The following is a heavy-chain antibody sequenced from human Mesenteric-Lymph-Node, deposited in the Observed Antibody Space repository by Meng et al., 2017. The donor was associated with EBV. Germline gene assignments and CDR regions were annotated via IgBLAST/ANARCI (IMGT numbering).Heavy chain of an antibody. CDR2: IYHGGST. V-gene: IGHV4-4*02. CDR1: GGSISSSNW. Sequence: QVRLQGSGPGMVRPSGTRALTGFVLGGSISSSNWWGWVRQSPGKGLEWIGEIYHGGSTNYNPSLKSRVTMSVDKSQNQFSLKLTSVTAADRAIYYCARGEIVRGEWYFDLWGRGTLVTVSS. D-gene: IGHD1-26*01. CDR3: ARGEIVRGEWYFDL. J-gene: IGHJ2*01.